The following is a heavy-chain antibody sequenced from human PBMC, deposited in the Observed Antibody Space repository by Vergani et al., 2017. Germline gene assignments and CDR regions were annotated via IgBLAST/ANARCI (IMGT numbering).Heavy chain of an antibody. CDR2: ISYDGSNK. V-gene: IGHV3-30*18. D-gene: IGHD3-3*01. Sequence: QVQLVESGGGVVQPGRSLRLSCAASGFTFSSYGMHWVRRAPGKGLEWVAVISYDGSNKYYADSVKGRFTISRDNYKNTLYLQMNSLRAEDTAVYYCAKSRLRGPRDGMDVWGQGTTVTVSS. CDR3: AKSRLRGPRDGMDV. CDR1: GFTFSSYG. J-gene: IGHJ6*02.